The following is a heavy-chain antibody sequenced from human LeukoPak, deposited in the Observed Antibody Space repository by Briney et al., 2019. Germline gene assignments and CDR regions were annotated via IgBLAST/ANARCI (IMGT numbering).Heavy chain of an antibody. V-gene: IGHV4-34*01. CDR1: GGSFSGYY. CDR2: MDYTGSA. D-gene: IGHD3-10*01. J-gene: IGHJ5*02. Sequence: SETLSLTCAVYGGSFSGYYWSWIRQPPGKGLECIGTMDYTGSAYYNPSLKSRVTISVDTSKNQFSLKLSSVTAADTAPYYCANHYYYGAGSYYNRWFDPWGQGTLVTVSS. CDR3: ANHYYYGAGSYYNRWFDP.